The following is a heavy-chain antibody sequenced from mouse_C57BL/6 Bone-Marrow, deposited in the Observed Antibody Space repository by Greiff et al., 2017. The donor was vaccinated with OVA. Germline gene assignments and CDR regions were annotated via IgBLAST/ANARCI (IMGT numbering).Heavy chain of an antibody. Sequence: QVQLQQSGPGLVAPSQSLSITCTVSGFSLTSYGVHWVRQPPGKGLEWLVVIWSDGSTTYNSALKSRLSISKDNSKSQVFLKMNSLQTDDTAMYYCARHEDGNSAMDYWGQGTSVTVSS. CDR1: GFSLTSYG. J-gene: IGHJ4*01. CDR3: ARHEDGNSAMDY. V-gene: IGHV2-6-1*01. CDR2: IWSDGST. D-gene: IGHD2-1*01.